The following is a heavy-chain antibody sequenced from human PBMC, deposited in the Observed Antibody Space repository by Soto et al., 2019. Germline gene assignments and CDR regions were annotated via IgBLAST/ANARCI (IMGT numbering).Heavy chain of an antibody. D-gene: IGHD3-10*01. CDR3: GKSSGWSYPGIRVFEF. V-gene: IGHV3-23*01. Sequence: GRSLRLSSTASGLTFNYYAMTWVRQAPGEGMQWDPVITNGGGDTLQADSVRGRFTISRDTSKNTLYLQMNSLRAEDSALYYCGKSSGWSYPGIRVFEFWRQGAQVTVSS. CDR1: GLTFNYYA. CDR2: ITNGGGDT. J-gene: IGHJ1*01.